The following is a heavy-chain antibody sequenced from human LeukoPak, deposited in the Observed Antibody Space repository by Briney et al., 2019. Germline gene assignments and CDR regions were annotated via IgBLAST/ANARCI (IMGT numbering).Heavy chain of an antibody. D-gene: IGHD4-17*01. J-gene: IGHJ5*02. CDR2: ISSSSSYI. V-gene: IGHV3-21*01. Sequence: GGSLRLSCAASGFTFSSYSMNWVRQAPGKGLEWVSSISSSSSYIYYADSVKGRFTISRGNSKTTLYLQMNSLRAEDTAVYFCARGQTTVTTAWGQGTLVTVSS. CDR1: GFTFSSYS. CDR3: ARGQTTVTTA.